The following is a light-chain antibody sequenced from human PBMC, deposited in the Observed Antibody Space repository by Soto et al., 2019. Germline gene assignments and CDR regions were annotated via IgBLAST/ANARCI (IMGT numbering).Light chain of an antibody. V-gene: IGKV4-1*01. J-gene: IGKJ1*01. Sequence: DIVMTQSPDSLAVSLGERATINCKSSQSVLYSSNNKNYLTWYQQKPGQPHKLLIYWASTRESGVPDRFSGSGSVTDFTLSISSLQAEDGAVYYCQQDYSTPWTFGQGTKVEIK. CDR3: QQDYSTPWT. CDR1: QSVLYSSNNKNY. CDR2: WAS.